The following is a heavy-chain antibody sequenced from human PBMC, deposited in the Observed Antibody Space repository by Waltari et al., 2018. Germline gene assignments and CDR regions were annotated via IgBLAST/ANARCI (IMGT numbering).Heavy chain of an antibody. V-gene: IGHV4-34*01. Sequence: QVHLQQWGAGLLKPSETLSLTCAVYGGPFSGYYWAWPRQPPGKGPGWIVEINRGGNINLNPSLKSRVIMSVDTSKNQVFLKLTSVTAADTAVYYCARAEQGGSAVGPDFQHWGQGTLVTVSS. CDR1: GGPFSGYY. CDR3: ARAEQGGSAVGPDFQH. J-gene: IGHJ1*01. D-gene: IGHD1-26*01. CDR2: INRGGNI.